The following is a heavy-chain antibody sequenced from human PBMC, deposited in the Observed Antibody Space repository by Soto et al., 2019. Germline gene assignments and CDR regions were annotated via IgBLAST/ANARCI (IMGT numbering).Heavy chain of an antibody. J-gene: IGHJ3*01. CDR1: GFSFNNHA. CDR3: AKERIMLTMVVGGDCDF. CDR2: ISGSGSTT. Sequence: VQLLESGGGLVQPGGSLRLSCAASGFSFNNHAMTWVRQAPGKGLEWVSGISGSGSTTHYADSVKGRFTISRDNSKDTLYLQMNSLRPDDTDVYYCAKERIMLTMVVGGDCDFWGLGTMVTVSS. V-gene: IGHV3-23*01. D-gene: IGHD3-22*01.